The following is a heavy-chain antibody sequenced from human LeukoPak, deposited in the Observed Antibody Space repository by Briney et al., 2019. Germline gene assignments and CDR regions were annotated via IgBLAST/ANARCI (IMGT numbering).Heavy chain of an antibody. Sequence: QPGGSLRLPCAASGFTFSSYGMHWVRQAPGKGLEWVAFIRYDGSNKYYADSVKGGFTISRDNSKDTLYLQMNSLRAEDTAVYYCAKVRYCSSTSCYMGSYWGQGTLVTVSS. J-gene: IGHJ4*02. CDR3: AKVRYCSSTSCYMGSY. D-gene: IGHD2-2*02. CDR2: IRYDGSNK. V-gene: IGHV3-30*02. CDR1: GFTFSSYG.